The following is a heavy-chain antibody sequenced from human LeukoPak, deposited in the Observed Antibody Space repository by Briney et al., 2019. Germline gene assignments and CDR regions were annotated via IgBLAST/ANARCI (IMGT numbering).Heavy chain of an antibody. Sequence: PGGSLRLSCAASGFTFSNYYMSWIRQAPGKGLEWISYISSTGIYTNYADSVKGRFTISRDNAKNSLYLQMNSLRAEDTAVYYCARDRGRYTSGWYFDYWGQGTLVTVSS. CDR3: ARDRGRYTSGWYFDY. V-gene: IGHV3-11*06. D-gene: IGHD6-19*01. CDR2: ISSTGIYT. J-gene: IGHJ4*02. CDR1: GFTFSNYY.